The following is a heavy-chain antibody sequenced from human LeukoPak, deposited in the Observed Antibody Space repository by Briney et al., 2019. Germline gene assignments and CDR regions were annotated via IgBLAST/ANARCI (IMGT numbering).Heavy chain of an antibody. CDR2: IYYSGST. V-gene: IGHV4-59*12. Sequence: SETLSLTCTVSGGSISSYYWSWIRQPPGKGLEWIGYIYYSGSTNYNPSLKSRVTISVDTSKNQFSLKLSSVTAADTAVYYCARDLPILLVERLDNWFDPWGQGTLVTVSS. CDR1: GGSISSYY. CDR3: ARDLPILLVERLDNWFDP. J-gene: IGHJ5*02. D-gene: IGHD6-6*01.